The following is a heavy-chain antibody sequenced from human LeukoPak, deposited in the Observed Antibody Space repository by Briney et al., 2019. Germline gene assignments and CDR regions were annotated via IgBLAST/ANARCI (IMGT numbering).Heavy chain of an antibody. D-gene: IGHD6-13*01. V-gene: IGHV3-53*01. J-gene: IGHJ4*02. CDR3: ARGLAQAGILGVFDY. Sequence: GGSLRLSCAASGFTVSSNHMNWVRQAPGKGLEWVSLIHSGGRTYYAESVKGRFTISRDNSRNTVDLQMNSLRAEDTAVYYCARGLAQAGILGVFDYWGQGALVTVSS. CDR2: IHSGGRT. CDR1: GFTVSSNH.